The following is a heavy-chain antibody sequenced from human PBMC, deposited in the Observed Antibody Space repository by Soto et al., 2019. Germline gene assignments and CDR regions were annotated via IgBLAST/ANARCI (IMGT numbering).Heavy chain of an antibody. CDR1: GGSISSSSYY. CDR3: ARCYYDYIWGSYRIDY. D-gene: IGHD3-16*02. CDR2: IYYSGST. Sequence: SETLSLTCTVSGGSISSSSYYWGWIRQPPGKGLEWIGSIYYSGSTYYNPSLKSRVTISVDTSKNQFSLRLSSVTAADTAVYYCARCYYDYIWGSYRIDYWGQGTLVTVSS. V-gene: IGHV4-39*01. J-gene: IGHJ4*02.